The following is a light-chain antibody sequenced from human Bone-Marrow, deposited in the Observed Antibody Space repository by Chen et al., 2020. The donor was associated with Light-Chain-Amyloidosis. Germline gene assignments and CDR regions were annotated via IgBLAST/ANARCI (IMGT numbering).Light chain of an antibody. V-gene: IGLV6-57*01. J-gene: IGLJ3*02. CDR2: EDD. CDR3: QSYQGSSQGV. CDR1: SGSIATNS. Sequence: NFMLTQPYSVSESPGKTVIISCTRSSGSIATNSVQWYQQRPGSSPTTVIYEDDQRPSGVPDRFSGSIDRSSNSASLTISGLETEDEADYYCQSYQGSSQGVFGGGTKLTVL.